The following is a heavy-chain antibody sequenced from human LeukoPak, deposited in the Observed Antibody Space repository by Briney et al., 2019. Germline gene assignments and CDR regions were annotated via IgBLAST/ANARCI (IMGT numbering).Heavy chain of an antibody. CDR2: IYYSGST. D-gene: IGHD3-22*01. J-gene: IGHJ4*02. CDR1: GGSISSVGYY. V-gene: IGHV4-31*03. Sequence: SQTLSLTCTVSGGSISSVGYYWSWIRQHPGKGLEWIGYIYYSGSTYYNPSLKSRVTIPVDTSKNQFSLKLSSVTAADTAVYYCARVGYYYDSSGYYYDTRGAGLDYWGQGTLVTVSS. CDR3: ARVGYYYDSSGYYYDTRGAGLDY.